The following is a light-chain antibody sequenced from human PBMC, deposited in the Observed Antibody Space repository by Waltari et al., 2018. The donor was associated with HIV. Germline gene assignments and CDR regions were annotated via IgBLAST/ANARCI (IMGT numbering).Light chain of an antibody. J-gene: IGLJ2*01. V-gene: IGLV1-40*01. CDR2: GNS. CDR1: RSNIGAGYD. CDR3: QSYDSSLSAPVV. Sequence: QSVLTPPPSVSGAPGQRVTISSTGRRSNIGAGYDVHWYQQLPGTAPKLLIYGNSKRPSGVPDRFSGSKSGTSASLAITGLQAEDEADYYCQSYDSSLSAPVVFGGGTKLTVL.